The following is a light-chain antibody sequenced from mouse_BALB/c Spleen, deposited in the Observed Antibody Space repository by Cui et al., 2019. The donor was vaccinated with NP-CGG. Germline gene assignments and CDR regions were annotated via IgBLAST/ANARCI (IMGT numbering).Light chain of an antibody. V-gene: IGLV1*01. CDR3: ALWYSNHWV. J-gene: IGLJ1*01. Sequence: ALVTQESALTTSPGETVTLTCRSSTRAVTTSNYANWVQEKPDHLFTGLIGGTNNRAPGVPARFSGSLIGDKAALTITGAQTEDETIYFCALWYSNHWVFGGGTKLTVL. CDR1: TRAVTTSNY. CDR2: GTN.